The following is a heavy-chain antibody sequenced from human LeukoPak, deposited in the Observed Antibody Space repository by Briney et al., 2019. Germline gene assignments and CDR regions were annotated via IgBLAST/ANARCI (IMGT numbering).Heavy chain of an antibody. J-gene: IGHJ4*02. CDR3: ARDRRVGIWFGELIDY. CDR2: ISAYNGNT. CDR1: GYTFTSYG. D-gene: IGHD3-10*01. V-gene: IGHV1-18*01. Sequence: GASVKVSCKASGYTFTSYGISWVRQAPGQGLEWMGWISAYNGNTNYAQKLQGRVTMTTDTSTSTAYMELRSLRSDDTAVYYCARDRRVGIWFGELIDYWGQRTLVTVSS.